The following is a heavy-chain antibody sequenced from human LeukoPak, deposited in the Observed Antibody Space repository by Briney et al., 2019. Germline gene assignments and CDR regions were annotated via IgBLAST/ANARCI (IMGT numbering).Heavy chain of an antibody. CDR2: IRYDGSNK. CDR3: ARVKGGSYPSNAFDI. D-gene: IGHD1-26*01. J-gene: IGHJ3*02. CDR1: GFTFSSYG. Sequence: GGSLRLSCAASGFTFSSYGMHWVRQAPGKGLEWVAFIRYDGSNKYYADSVKGRFTISRDNSKNTLYLQMNSLRAEDTAVYYCARVKGGSYPSNAFDIWGQGTMVTVSS. V-gene: IGHV3-30*02.